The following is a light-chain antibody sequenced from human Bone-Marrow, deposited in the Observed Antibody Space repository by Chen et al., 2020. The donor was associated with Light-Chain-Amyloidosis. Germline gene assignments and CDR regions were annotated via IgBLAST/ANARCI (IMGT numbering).Light chain of an antibody. CDR1: QTISSNY. CDR3: QQYGTSPLT. CDR2: GSS. J-gene: IGKJ4*01. Sequence: EIVLTQSPGTLSLSPGEGANLSCRASQTISSNYLTWYQKKFGQAPRLLIYGSSSRATGIPDRFTGSGSGTDFTLTINRLEPEEFAMYYCQQYGTSPLTFGGGTKVEIK. V-gene: IGKV3-20*01.